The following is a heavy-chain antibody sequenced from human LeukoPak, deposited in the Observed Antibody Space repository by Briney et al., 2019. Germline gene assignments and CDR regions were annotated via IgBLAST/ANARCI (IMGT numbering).Heavy chain of an antibody. CDR2: INSSSKTI. Sequence: GGSLRLSCAASGFPLSSSNMNWVPQATGKGLEWNSYINSSSKTIYYADSVKGRFTISRDNAKNSLNLQMNSLRDEDTAVYYCARDAGLGGRTQRGEYYYYGMDVWGQGATVTVSS. J-gene: IGHJ6*02. CDR1: GFPLSSSN. D-gene: IGHD1-26*01. CDR3: ARDAGLGGRTQRGEYYYYGMDV. V-gene: IGHV3-48*02.